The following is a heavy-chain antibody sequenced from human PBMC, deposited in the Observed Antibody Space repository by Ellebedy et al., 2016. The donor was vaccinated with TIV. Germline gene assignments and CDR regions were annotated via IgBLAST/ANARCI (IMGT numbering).Heavy chain of an antibody. CDR2: ISSSSSYI. Sequence: GESLKISXAASGFTFSSYSMNWVRQAPGKGLEWVSSISSSSSYIYYADSVKGRFTISRDNAKNSLYLQMNSLRAEDTAVYYCARDVSPFDYWGQGTLVTVSS. V-gene: IGHV3-21*01. J-gene: IGHJ4*02. CDR3: ARDVSPFDY. CDR1: GFTFSSYS.